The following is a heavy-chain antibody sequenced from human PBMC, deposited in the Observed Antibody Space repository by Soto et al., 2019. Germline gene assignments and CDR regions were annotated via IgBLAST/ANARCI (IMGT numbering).Heavy chain of an antibody. V-gene: IGHV3-74*01. D-gene: IGHD2-15*01. J-gene: IGHJ4*02. CDR1: GFTFSDYW. CDR3: ARDVQLQSFDS. Sequence: EVQLVESGGDLVQPGGSLRLSCAASGFTFSDYWMHWVRQAPGQGLVWVSRIDSDGKRTSYADSVKGRFTSSRDNAEHTLYLQMNSLRAEDTAVYYCARDVQLQSFDSWGQGTLVTVSS. CDR2: IDSDGKRT.